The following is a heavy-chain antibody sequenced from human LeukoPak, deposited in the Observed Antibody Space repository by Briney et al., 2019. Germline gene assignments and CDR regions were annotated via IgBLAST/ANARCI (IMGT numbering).Heavy chain of an antibody. V-gene: IGHV4-59*08. J-gene: IGHJ4*02. CDR1: GGSISSYY. CDR3: ARHGRGYSGYDYWYLDY. D-gene: IGHD5-12*01. Sequence: SENLSLTCTVSGGSISSYYWSWIRQPPGKGLEWIGYIYYSGSTNYNPSLKSRVTISVDTSKNQISLKLSSVTAADTAVYYCARHGRGYSGYDYWYLDYWGQGTLVTVSS. CDR2: IYYSGST.